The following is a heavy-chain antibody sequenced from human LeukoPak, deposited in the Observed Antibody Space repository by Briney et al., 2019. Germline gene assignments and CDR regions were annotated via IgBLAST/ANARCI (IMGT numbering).Heavy chain of an antibody. Sequence: SETLSLTCTVSGVSITHYWGWIRQPPGKGLEWIGSFYYSGNTYYNSSLESRVAISVDTSKNQFPLKLTSVTAADTAIYYCARQWDIVATWGRWFDPWGQGILVTVSS. V-gene: IGHV4-39*01. CDR3: ARQWDIVATWGRWFDP. CDR1: GVSITHY. D-gene: IGHD5-12*01. J-gene: IGHJ5*02. CDR2: FYYSGNT.